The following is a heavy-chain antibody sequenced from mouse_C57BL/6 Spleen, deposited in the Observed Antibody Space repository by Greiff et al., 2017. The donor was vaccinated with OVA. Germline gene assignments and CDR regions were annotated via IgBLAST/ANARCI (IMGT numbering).Heavy chain of an antibody. CDR1: GFTFSSYA. V-gene: IGHV5-9-1*02. CDR2: ISSGGDYI. D-gene: IGHD6-1*01. Sequence: EVKVEESGEGLVKPGGSLKLSCAASGFTFSSYAMSWVRQTPEKRLEWVAYISSGGDYIYYADTVKGRFTISRDNARNTLYLQMSSLKSEDTAMYYCTREKPYAMDYWGQGTSVTVSS. J-gene: IGHJ4*01. CDR3: TREKPYAMDY.